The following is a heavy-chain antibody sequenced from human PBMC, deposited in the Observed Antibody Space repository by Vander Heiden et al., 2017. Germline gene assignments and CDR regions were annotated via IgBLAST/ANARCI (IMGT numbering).Heavy chain of an antibody. V-gene: IGHV3-9*01. D-gene: IGHD1-7*01. CDR1: GFPLDDYA. Sequence: EVQLVESGGGLVQPGRSLGRSCAASGFPLDDYAMPWGRQAPGKGREWVSGISENSGSIGYADALKGRFTISRDNAKNTLYLQMNSLRAEDTALYYCAKGRNWNYAGPVDYWGQGTLVTVSS. J-gene: IGHJ4*02. CDR3: AKGRNWNYAGPVDY. CDR2: ISENSGSI.